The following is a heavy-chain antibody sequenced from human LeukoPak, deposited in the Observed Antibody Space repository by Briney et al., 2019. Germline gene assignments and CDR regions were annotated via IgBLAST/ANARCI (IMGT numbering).Heavy chain of an antibody. CDR3: ALVAPAATFDY. V-gene: IGHV1-2*02. CDR1: GFIFTGYN. Sequence: ASVKVSCKTSGFIFTGYNIHWVRQAPGQGLEWMGWINPNSGGTNYAQKFQGRVTLTRDTSISTAYMELSRLRSDDTAVYYCALVAPAATFDYWGQGTLVIVSS. CDR2: INPNSGGT. J-gene: IGHJ4*02. D-gene: IGHD2-2*01.